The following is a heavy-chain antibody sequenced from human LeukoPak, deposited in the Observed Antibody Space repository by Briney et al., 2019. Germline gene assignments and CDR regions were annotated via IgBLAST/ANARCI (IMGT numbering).Heavy chain of an antibody. CDR2: LNPNSGGT. CDR1: GYTFTGYY. J-gene: IGHJ4*02. D-gene: IGHD3-22*01. CDR3: ARVQAMIVVASYYFDY. V-gene: IGHV1-2*02. Sequence: ASVKVSCKASGYTFTGYYMLWVRQAPGQGLEWMGWLNPNSGGTNYAQKFQGRVTMTRDTSISTAYMELSRLRSDDTAVYYCARVQAMIVVASYYFDYWGQGTLVTVSS.